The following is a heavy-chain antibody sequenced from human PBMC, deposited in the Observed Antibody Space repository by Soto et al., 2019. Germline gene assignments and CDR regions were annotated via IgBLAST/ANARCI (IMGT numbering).Heavy chain of an antibody. CDR3: TREGMAVACPSYYYYYGIDV. CDR1: GFTPGDYA. Sequence: PGGSLRLSCTASGFTPGDYAMSWARHAPGRGLERVGFIRSKAYGGTTEYAASVKGRFTISRDDSKSIAYLQMNSLNTEDTAVYYCTREGMAVACPSYYYYYGIDVWGQGTTVTVSS. V-gene: IGHV3-49*04. J-gene: IGHJ6*02. CDR2: IRSKAYGGTT. D-gene: IGHD6-19*01.